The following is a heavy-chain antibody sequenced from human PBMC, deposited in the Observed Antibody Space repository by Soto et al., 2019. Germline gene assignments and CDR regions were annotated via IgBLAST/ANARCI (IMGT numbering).Heavy chain of an antibody. J-gene: IGHJ3*02. CDR1: GFTFSDYY. CDR3: VRDGRVLRFLEWLPSNAFDI. D-gene: IGHD3-3*01. CDR2: ISSSGSTI. Sequence: QVQLVESGGGLVKPGGSLRLSCAASGFTFSDYYMSWIRQAPGKGLEWVSYISSSGSTIYYADSVKGRFTISRDNAKNSLYLQMNSLRAEDTAVYYCVRDGRVLRFLEWLPSNAFDIWGQGTMVTVSS. V-gene: IGHV3-11*01.